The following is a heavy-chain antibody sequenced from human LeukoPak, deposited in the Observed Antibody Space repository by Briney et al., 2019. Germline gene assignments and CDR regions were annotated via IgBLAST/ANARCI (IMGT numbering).Heavy chain of an antibody. CDR2: IAKDGRGK. CDR1: GFTFSSYW. J-gene: IGHJ4*02. Sequence: GGSLRLSCAASGFTFSSYWMGWVRQAPGKGPEWVANIAKDGRGKNYVDSVKGRFTIFRDNAKDSLYLQMNSLRAEDTAVYYCARDLDYYAIDYWGQGTLVTVSS. V-gene: IGHV3-7*01. CDR3: ARDLDYYAIDY. D-gene: IGHD3-22*01.